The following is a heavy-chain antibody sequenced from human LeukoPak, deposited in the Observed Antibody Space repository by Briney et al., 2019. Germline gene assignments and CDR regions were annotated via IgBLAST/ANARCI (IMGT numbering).Heavy chain of an antibody. V-gene: IGHV3-74*01. Sequence: GGSLRLSCAASGFTFSNYAMYWVRQAPGKGLVGVSRISSDGSSIIYADSVNGRFTISRDIAKNTLYLQMNSLRAEDTAVYYCARAQMGAPTDYWGQGTLVTVSS. CDR3: ARAQMGAPTDY. CDR1: GFTFSNYA. D-gene: IGHD1-26*01. J-gene: IGHJ4*02. CDR2: ISSDGSSI.